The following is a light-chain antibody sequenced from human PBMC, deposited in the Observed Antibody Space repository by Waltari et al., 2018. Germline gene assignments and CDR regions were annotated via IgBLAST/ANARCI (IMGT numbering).Light chain of an antibody. CDR3: QQYNSYWT. CDR2: KAS. J-gene: IGKJ1*01. Sequence: DIQMTKSPSTLSASVGDRVHITCRASQSICSWLVWYQQKPGKAPKLLIYKASSLESGVPSSFSGSGSGTECTLTISSLQPDDFATYYCQQYNSYWTFGQGTKVEIK. V-gene: IGKV1-5*03. CDR1: QSICSW.